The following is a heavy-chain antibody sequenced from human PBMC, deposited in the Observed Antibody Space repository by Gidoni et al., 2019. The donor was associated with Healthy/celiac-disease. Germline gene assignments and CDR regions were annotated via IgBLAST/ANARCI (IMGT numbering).Heavy chain of an antibody. D-gene: IGHD1-26*01. CDR1: GYSFTSYW. V-gene: IGHV5-51*01. Sequence: EVQLVQSGAEVKKPGESLKISCKGSGYSFTSYWIGWVRQMPGKGLEWMGIIYPGDSDTRYSPSFQGQVTISADKSISTAYLQWSSLKASDTAMYYCARPEVGATQGFGAFDIWGQGTMVTVSS. CDR2: IYPGDSDT. J-gene: IGHJ3*02. CDR3: ARPEVGATQGFGAFDI.